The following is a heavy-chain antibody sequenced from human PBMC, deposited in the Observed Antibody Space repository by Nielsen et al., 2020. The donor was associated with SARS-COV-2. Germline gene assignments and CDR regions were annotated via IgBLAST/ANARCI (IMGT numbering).Heavy chain of an antibody. Sequence: WIRQPPGKGLEWIGYIYYSGSTYYNPSPKSRVTLSVDTSKNQFSLNLSSVTAADTAVYYCARDRSRGTTVVTGQYGLDAWGQGTTVTVSS. V-gene: IGHV4-30-4*01. CDR3: ARDRSRGTTVVTGQYGLDA. J-gene: IGHJ6*02. CDR2: IYYSGST. D-gene: IGHD4-23*01.